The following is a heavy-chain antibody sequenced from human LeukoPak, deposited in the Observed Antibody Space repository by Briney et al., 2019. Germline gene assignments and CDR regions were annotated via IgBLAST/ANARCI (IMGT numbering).Heavy chain of an antibody. CDR3: ARSRQASGLLSS. CDR2: IFYSGST. D-gene: IGHD3-10*01. CDR1: GGSISSNSYY. V-gene: IGHV4-39*07. J-gene: IGHJ5*02. Sequence: PSETLSLTCTVSGGSISSNSYYWGWIRQPPGKGLEWIGNIFYSGSTYYNPSLKSRVTISVDTSKNQFSLTLSFVTAADTAVYYCARSRQASGLLSSWGQGTPVVVSS.